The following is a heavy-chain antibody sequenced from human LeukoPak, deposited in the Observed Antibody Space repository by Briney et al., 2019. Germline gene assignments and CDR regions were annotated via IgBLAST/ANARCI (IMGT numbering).Heavy chain of an antibody. CDR3: ARHKAYCTNGVCYTDY. V-gene: IGHV4-39*01. J-gene: IGHJ4*02. D-gene: IGHD2-8*01. Sequence: PSETLSLTCTVSGGSITSSSYYWGWIRQPPGKGLEWIGSIYYSGATYYNPSLKSRVTISLDSSKNQVSLRLSSVTAADAAVYYCARHKAYCTNGVCYTDYWGQGTLVTVSS. CDR2: IYYSGAT. CDR1: GGSITSSSYY.